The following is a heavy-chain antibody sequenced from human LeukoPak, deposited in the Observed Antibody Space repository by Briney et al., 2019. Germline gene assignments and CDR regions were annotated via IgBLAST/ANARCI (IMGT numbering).Heavy chain of an antibody. Sequence: PSETLSLTCTVSGGSVSSYYWSWVRQPAGKGLEWVGRIHTSGSTNYNPSLKSRVTMSVDTSKNQFSLKLSSVTAADTAVYYCATTRRSGYYRRYFDYWGQGTLVTVSS. CDR2: IHTSGST. CDR3: ATTRRSGYYRRYFDY. V-gene: IGHV4-4*07. J-gene: IGHJ4*02. CDR1: GGSVSSYY. D-gene: IGHD3-3*01.